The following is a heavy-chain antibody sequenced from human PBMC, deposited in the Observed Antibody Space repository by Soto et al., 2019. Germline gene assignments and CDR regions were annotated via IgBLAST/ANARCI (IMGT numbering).Heavy chain of an antibody. CDR1: GFTVSSNY. J-gene: IGHJ3*02. V-gene: IGHV3-66*04. D-gene: IGHD2-15*01. CDR2: IYSGGST. CDR3: ARLLPDAFDI. Sequence: EVQLVESGGGLVQPGGSLRLSCAASGFTVSSNYMSWVRQAPGKGLEWVSVIYSGGSTYYADSVKGRFTISRDNSKNPLYLQKNSRRAEDTAVYYCARLLPDAFDIWGQGTMVTVSS.